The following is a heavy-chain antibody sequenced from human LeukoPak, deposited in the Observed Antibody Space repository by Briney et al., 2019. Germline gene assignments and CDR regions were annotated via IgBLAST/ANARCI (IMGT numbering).Heavy chain of an antibody. V-gene: IGHV3-21*04. CDR2: ISSSSSYI. D-gene: IGHD6-13*01. CDR1: GFTFSSYS. J-gene: IGHJ2*01. CDR3: ARLVTGPVAGGAGGWHFDL. Sequence: GGSLRLSCAASGFTFSSYSMNWVRQAPGKGLEWVSSISSSSSYIYYADSVKGRFTISRDNAKNSLYLQMNSLRAEDTAIYYCARLVTGPVAGGAGGWHFDLWGPGTLVTVSS.